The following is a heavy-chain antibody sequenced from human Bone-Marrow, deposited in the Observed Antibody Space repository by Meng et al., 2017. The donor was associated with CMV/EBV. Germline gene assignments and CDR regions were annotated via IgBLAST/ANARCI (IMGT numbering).Heavy chain of an antibody. CDR3: TTDPDIVVVPAAMQGSL. CDR1: FSNAW. J-gene: IGHJ4*02. D-gene: IGHD2-2*01. V-gene: IGHV3-15*01. Sequence: FSNAWMSWVRQAPGKGLEWVGRIKSNTDGGTTDYAAPVKGRFTISRDDSKNTLYLQMNSLKTEDTAVYYCTTDPDIVVVPAAMQGSLWGQGTLVTVSS. CDR2: IKSNTDGGTT.